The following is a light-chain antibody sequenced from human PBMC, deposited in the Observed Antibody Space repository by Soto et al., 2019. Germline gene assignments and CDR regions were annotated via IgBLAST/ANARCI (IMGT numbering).Light chain of an antibody. V-gene: IGLV2-14*01. J-gene: IGLJ1*01. CDR3: SSYTSYSTLDV. CDR2: EVS. Sequence: QSVLTQPASVSGSPGQSITISCTGTSSDVGGYNYVSWYQQHPGKAPKLMIYEVSNRPSGVSNRFSGSKSGNTASLTIFGLQAEDEADYDCSSYTSYSTLDVFGTGTKLTVL. CDR1: SSDVGGYNY.